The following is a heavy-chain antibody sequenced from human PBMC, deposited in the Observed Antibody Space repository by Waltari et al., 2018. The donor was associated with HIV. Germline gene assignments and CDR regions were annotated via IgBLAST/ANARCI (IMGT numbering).Heavy chain of an antibody. CDR2: ISQSGTT. J-gene: IGHJ6*02. V-gene: IGHV4-30-2*01. Sequence: QLQLQESGSGLVKPSQTLSLTCAVSGGSISSGGYSWTWIRRPPGKGLEWIGYISQSGTTYYNPSLQSRVTISLDRSKNQFSLKLRSVTAADTAVYYCARDRLSVTTRGGYYYGLDVWGQGTTVTVSS. CDR1: GGSISSGGYS. D-gene: IGHD4-17*01. CDR3: ARDRLSVTTRGGYYYGLDV.